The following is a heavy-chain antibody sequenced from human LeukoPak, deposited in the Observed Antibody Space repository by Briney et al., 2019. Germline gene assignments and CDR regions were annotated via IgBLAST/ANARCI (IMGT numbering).Heavy chain of an antibody. CDR2: ISSSSSYI. Sequence: PGGSLRLSCAASGFTFSSYSMNWVRQAPGKGLEWVSSISSSSSYIYYADSVKGRFTISRGNAKNSLYLQMSSLRAEDTALYYCAKAMSHALNYGSGSGLFDYWGQGTLVTVSS. V-gene: IGHV3-21*04. J-gene: IGHJ4*02. CDR3: AKAMSHALNYGSGSGLFDY. CDR1: GFTFSSYS. D-gene: IGHD3-10*01.